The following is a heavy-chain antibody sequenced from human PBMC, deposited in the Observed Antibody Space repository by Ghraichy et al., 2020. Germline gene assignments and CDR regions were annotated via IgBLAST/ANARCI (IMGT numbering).Heavy chain of an antibody. CDR3: AKSLFDY. V-gene: IGHV3-23*01. J-gene: IGHJ4*02. Sequence: ALGWRLLRVKAISGSGGSTYYADSVKGRFTISRDKSKNTLYLQMNSLRAEDTAVYYCAKSLFDYWGQGTLVTVSS. CDR2: ISGSGGST.